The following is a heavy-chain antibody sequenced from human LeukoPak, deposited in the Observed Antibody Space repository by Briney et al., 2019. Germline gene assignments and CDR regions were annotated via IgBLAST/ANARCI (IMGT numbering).Heavy chain of an antibody. J-gene: IGHJ4*02. CDR1: DGSISTDY. V-gene: IGHV4-4*07. Sequence: PSETLSLTCTVSDGSISTDYWSWIRQHAGKGLEWIGRIYHSGSTNYNPSLKSPVTMSVDTSKNQFSLSLSSVTAADTAVYYCARGYGYFDYWGQGTLVTVSS. CDR2: IYHSGST. CDR3: ARGYGYFDY. D-gene: IGHD3-16*01.